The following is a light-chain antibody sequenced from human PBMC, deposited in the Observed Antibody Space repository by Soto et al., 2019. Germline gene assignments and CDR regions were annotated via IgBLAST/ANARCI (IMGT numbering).Light chain of an antibody. J-gene: IGKJ1*01. Sequence: DIQMTQSPSSLSASVGDRVTITCRASQAISSYLNWYQQKPGKAPKLLIYAASSLQSGVPSTFSGSGSGTDFTFTITYLQPEDFATYYCQQTYSTPRTFGQGTKVES. CDR1: QAISSY. V-gene: IGKV1-39*01. CDR2: AAS. CDR3: QQTYSTPRT.